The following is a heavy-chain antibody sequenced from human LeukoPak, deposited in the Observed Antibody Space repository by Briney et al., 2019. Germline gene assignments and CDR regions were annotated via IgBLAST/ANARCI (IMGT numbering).Heavy chain of an antibody. J-gene: IGHJ4*02. CDR3: AKERDRQWLAFDY. CDR1: GFTFSSYG. D-gene: IGHD6-19*01. CDR2: ISYDGSNK. Sequence: GRSLRLSCAASGFTFSSYGMHWVRQAPGKGLEGVAVISYDGSNKYYADSVKGRFTISRDNSKNTLYLQMNSPRAEDTAVYYCAKERDRQWLAFDYWGQGTLVTVSS. V-gene: IGHV3-30*18.